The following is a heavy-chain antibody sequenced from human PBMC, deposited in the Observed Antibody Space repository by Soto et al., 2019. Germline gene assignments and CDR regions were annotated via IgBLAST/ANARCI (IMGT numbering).Heavy chain of an antibody. Sequence: SETLSLTCTASGGSISSYYWSWVRQPPGKGLEWIGEIYHSGSTNYNPSLKSRVTISVDTSKNQFSLKLSSVTAADTAVYYCARSDGRYWGQGTLVTVSS. CDR1: GGSISSYY. J-gene: IGHJ4*02. CDR2: IYHSGST. CDR3: ARSDGRY. V-gene: IGHV4-59*01.